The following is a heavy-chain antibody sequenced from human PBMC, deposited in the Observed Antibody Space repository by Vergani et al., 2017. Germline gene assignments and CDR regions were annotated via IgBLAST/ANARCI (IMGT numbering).Heavy chain of an antibody. CDR1: GFTFSSYG. Sequence: QVQLVESGGGVVQPGRSLRLSCAASGFTFSSYGMHWVRQAPGKGLEWVAVISYDGSNKYYADSVKGRFTISRDNSKNTLYLQMNSLRAEDTAVYYCAKDSSGWNGDYYGMDVWGQGP. V-gene: IGHV3-30*18. CDR2: ISYDGSNK. CDR3: AKDSSGWNGDYYGMDV. J-gene: IGHJ6*02. D-gene: IGHD6-19*01.